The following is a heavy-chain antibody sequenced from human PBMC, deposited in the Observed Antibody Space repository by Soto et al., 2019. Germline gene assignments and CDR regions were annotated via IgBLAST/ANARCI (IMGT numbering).Heavy chain of an antibody. J-gene: IGHJ5*02. CDR2: IYYSGST. CDR1: GGSISSYY. Sequence: ASETLSLTCTVSGGSISSYYWSWIRQPPGKGLEWIGYIYYSGSTNYNPSLKSRVTISVDTSKNQFSLKLSSVTAADTAVYYCARAKGGASWFDPWGQGTLVTVSS. D-gene: IGHD1-26*01. CDR3: ARAKGGASWFDP. V-gene: IGHV4-59*01.